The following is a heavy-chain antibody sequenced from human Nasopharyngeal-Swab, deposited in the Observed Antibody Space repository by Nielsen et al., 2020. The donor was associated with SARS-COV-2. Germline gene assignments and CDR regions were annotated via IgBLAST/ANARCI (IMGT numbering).Heavy chain of an antibody. J-gene: IGHJ6*02. D-gene: IGHD6-6*01. CDR1: GFTFSSYA. CDR3: ARAPSPPYSSSYYYYGMDV. Sequence: SCAASGFTFSSYAMHWVRQAPGKGLEWVAVISYDGSNKYYADSVKGRFTISRDNSKNTLYLQMNSLRAEDTAVYYCARAPSPPYSSSYYYYGMDVWGQGTTVTVSS. V-gene: IGHV3-30*04. CDR2: ISYDGSNK.